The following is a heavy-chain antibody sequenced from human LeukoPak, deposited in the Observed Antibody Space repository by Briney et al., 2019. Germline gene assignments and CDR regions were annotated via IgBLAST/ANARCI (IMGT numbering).Heavy chain of an antibody. CDR1: GGSISSSSYY. D-gene: IGHD6-13*01. Sequence: SETLSLTCTVSGGSISSSSYYWSWIRQPAGKGLEWIGHIYISGSTGYNPSLKSRVTISVDTSKKQFSLKLTSVTAADTAVYYCARGAAGTFDYWGQGTLVTVSS. CDR3: ARGAAGTFDY. V-gene: IGHV4-61*09. CDR2: IYISGST. J-gene: IGHJ4*02.